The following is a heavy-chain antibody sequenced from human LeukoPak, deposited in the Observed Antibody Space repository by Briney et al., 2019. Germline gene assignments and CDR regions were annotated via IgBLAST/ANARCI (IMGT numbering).Heavy chain of an antibody. J-gene: IGHJ4*02. D-gene: IGHD3-10*01. CDR1: GYRFTNYW. CDR3: VLAGSGSYYFDY. V-gene: IGHV5-51*01. CDR2: IYPGDSDT. Sequence: GESLKISCKGFGYRFTNYWIGWVRPMPGKGLEWMGIIYPGDSDTRYSPSFQGQVTNSADKSINTAYLQWSSLKASDTAMYYCVLAGSGSYYFDYWGQGILVTVSS.